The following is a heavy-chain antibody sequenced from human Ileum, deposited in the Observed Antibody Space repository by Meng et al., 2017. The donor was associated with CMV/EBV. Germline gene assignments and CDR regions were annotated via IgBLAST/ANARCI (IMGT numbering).Heavy chain of an antibody. CDR3: ARDQSVAGTGVVDY. D-gene: IGHD6-19*01. J-gene: IGHJ4*02. CDR1: RFTFSNYT. CDR2: ISYDGSNT. V-gene: IGHV3-30-3*01. Sequence: SRFTFSNYTMHWVRQAPGKGLEWVAVISYDGSNTYYTDSVKGRFTISRDNSKSTLYLQMNSLRPEDTAVYYCARDQSVAGTGVVDYWGQGTLVTVSS.